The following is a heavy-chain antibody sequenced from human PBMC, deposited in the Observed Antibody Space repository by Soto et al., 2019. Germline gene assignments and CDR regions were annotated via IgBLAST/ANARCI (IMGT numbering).Heavy chain of an antibody. Sequence: SETLSLTCTVSGGSINYSYWTWIRQPPGKGLEWIGYISYTGSANYNASLKSRLTISVDTSKNQFSLKLSSVTAADTALYYCARANYGDYYYGMDVWGQGTTVTVSS. CDR2: ISYTGSA. J-gene: IGHJ6*02. CDR3: ARANYGDYYYGMDV. D-gene: IGHD4-17*01. V-gene: IGHV4-59*01. CDR1: GGSINYSY.